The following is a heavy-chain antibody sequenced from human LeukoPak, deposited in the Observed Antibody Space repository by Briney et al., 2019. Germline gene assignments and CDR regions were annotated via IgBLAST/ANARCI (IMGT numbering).Heavy chain of an antibody. Sequence: GSSPKDSCKPPRDTPEKTAISTVSDAPEQGLECMSRLIPVVGVAQYAQKSQGRVTLTADPSTTTAYMELSGLGSEDTALYYCARIKAVGVPVAIGAYYCSARDVWGQGTTVTVSS. D-gene: IGHD2-2*02. J-gene: IGHJ6*02. CDR3: ARIKAVGVPVAIGAYYCSARDV. CDR1: RDTPEKTA. CDR2: LIPVVGVA. V-gene: IGHV1-69*04.